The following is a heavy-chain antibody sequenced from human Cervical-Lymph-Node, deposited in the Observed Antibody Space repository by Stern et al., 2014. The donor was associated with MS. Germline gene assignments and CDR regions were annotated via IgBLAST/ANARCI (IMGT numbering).Heavy chain of an antibody. J-gene: IGHJ1*01. CDR2: IWYDGSNR. V-gene: IGHV3-33*01. D-gene: IGHD4-23*01. Sequence: VQLVESGGGVVQPGRSLRLSCAASGFTFSGSGMHWVRQAPGKGLEWLVIIWYDGSNRYYADSVKGRFTISRDNSKNTLYLQMNSLRAEDTAVYYCAREGGNTAEYFQHWGQGTLVTVSS. CDR1: GFTFSGSG. CDR3: AREGGNTAEYFQH.